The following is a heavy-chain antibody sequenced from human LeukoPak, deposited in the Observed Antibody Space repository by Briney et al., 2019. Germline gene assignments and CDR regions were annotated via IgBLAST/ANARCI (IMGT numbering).Heavy chain of an antibody. CDR1: GYTFTSYD. V-gene: IGHV1-8*01. CDR2: MNPNSGNT. D-gene: IGHD3-3*01. CDR3: ARQNRVTYYDFWSGYLYGMDV. J-gene: IGHJ6*02. Sequence: VASVKVSCKASGYTFTSYDINWVRQATGQGLEWMGWMNPNSGNTGYAQKFQGRVTMTRNTSISTAYMELSSLRSEDTAVYYCARQNRVTYYDFWSGYLYGMDVWGQGTTVTVSS.